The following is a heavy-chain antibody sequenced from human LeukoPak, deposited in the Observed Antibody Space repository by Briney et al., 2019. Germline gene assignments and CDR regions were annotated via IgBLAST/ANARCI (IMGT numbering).Heavy chain of an antibody. D-gene: IGHD2-2*01. Sequence: GGSLRLSCVVSGFTFTDFWMHWVRQAPGKGLVWVSRVKTDGSGINYGDSVKGRFTISRDNAKNTLYLQMNSLRAEDTAVYYCARDAYQLPTFYYYYYMDVWGKGTTVTVSS. CDR3: ARDAYQLPTFYYYYYMDV. CDR1: GFTFTDFW. V-gene: IGHV3-74*01. J-gene: IGHJ6*03. CDR2: VKTDGSGI.